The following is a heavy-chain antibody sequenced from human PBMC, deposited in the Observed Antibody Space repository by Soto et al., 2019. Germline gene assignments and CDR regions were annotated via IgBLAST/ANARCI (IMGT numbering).Heavy chain of an antibody. CDR1: GGSISSYY. J-gene: IGHJ4*02. CDR2: IYYSGST. V-gene: IGHV4-59*01. CDR3: ARGTRDGYKYRRPYYFDY. Sequence: SETLSLTCTVSGGSISSYYWSWIRQPPGKGLEWIGYIYYSGSTNYNPSLKSRVTISVDTSKNQFSLKLSSVTAADTAVYYCARGTRDGYKYRRPYYFDYWGQGTLVTVSS. D-gene: IGHD5-12*01.